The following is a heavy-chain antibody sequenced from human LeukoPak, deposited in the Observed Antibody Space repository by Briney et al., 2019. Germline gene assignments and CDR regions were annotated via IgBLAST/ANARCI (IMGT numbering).Heavy chain of an antibody. D-gene: IGHD3-16*01. CDR3: ARALGYYYMDV. Sequence: AGGSLRLSCAASGFTFSDYYMSWIRQAPGKGLEWVSYITSGGNNIYYPDSLKGRFTSSRDNAKNTLYLQLNSLRAEDTAVYYCARALGYYYMDVWGKGTTVTISS. V-gene: IGHV3-11*04. CDR2: ITSGGNNI. CDR1: GFTFSDYY. J-gene: IGHJ6*03.